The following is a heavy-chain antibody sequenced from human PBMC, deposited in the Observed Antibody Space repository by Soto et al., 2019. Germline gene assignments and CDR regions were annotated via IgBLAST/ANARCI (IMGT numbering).Heavy chain of an antibody. D-gene: IGHD3-3*01. V-gene: IGHV4-34*01. CDR3: ARVKGYYTPDY. J-gene: IGHJ4*02. CDR1: GGSFSGYY. CDR2: INHSGST. Sequence: SETLSLTCAVYGGSFSGYYWSWIRQPPGKGLEWIGEINHSGSTNYNPSLKSRVTISVDTSKNQFSLKLSSVTAADTAVYYCARVKGYYTPDYWGQGTLVTVSS.